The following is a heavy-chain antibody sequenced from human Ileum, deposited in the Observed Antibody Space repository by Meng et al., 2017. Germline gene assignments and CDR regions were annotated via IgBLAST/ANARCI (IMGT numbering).Heavy chain of an antibody. D-gene: IGHD4-23*01. V-gene: IGHV4-4*02. Sequence: VELAVSGAGMVRGWGTLSLSVAVSSGSISSKTYWSCVPPPTGKGLEWIGQISHSGSAYYNPSLKSRVTMSVDKSKSQFSLMLTSVTAADTAIYYCARHGGYSQDFWGQGTLVTVSS. CDR1: SGSISSKTY. CDR2: ISHSGSA. CDR3: ARHGGYSQDF. J-gene: IGHJ4*02.